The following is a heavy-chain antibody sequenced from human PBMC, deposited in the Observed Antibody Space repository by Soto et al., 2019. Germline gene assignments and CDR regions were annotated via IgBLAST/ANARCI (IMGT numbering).Heavy chain of an antibody. CDR3: AMGLYCSGGSCYVGFDY. D-gene: IGHD2-15*01. CDR2: IYYSGST. Sequence: SETLSLTCTVSGGSISSYYWSWIRQPPGKGLEWIGYIYYSGSTNYNPSLKSRVTISVDTSKNQFSLKLSSVTAADTAVYYCAMGLYCSGGSCYVGFDYWAQGTLVTVSS. V-gene: IGHV4-59*01. J-gene: IGHJ4*02. CDR1: GGSISSYY.